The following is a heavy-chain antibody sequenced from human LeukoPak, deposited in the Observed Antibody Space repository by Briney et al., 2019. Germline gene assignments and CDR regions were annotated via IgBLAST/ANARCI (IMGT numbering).Heavy chain of an antibody. CDR2: IIPIFGTA. Sequence: GSSVKVSCKASGGTFSSYAISWVRQAPGQGLEWMGGIIPIFGTANYAQKFQGRVTITTDESTSTAYMELSSLRSEDTAVYYCARDLFDEYCSSSHASSWFDPWGQGTLVTVSS. CDR1: GGTFSSYA. V-gene: IGHV1-69*05. CDR3: ARDLFDEYCSSSHASSWFDP. J-gene: IGHJ5*02. D-gene: IGHD6-6*01.